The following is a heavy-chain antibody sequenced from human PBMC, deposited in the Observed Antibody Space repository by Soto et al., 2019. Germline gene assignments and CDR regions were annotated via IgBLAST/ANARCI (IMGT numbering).Heavy chain of an antibody. CDR1: GFTFSSYG. Sequence: GGSLRLSCAASGFTFSSYGMHWVRQAPGKGLEWVAVISYDGSNKYYADSVKGRFTISRDNSKNTLYLQMNSLRAEDTAVYYCAKVQGGTYDFWSGYYTDPESDVWGQGTTVTVSS. CDR3: AKVQGGTYDFWSGYYTDPESDV. CDR2: ISYDGSNK. J-gene: IGHJ6*02. D-gene: IGHD3-3*01. V-gene: IGHV3-30*18.